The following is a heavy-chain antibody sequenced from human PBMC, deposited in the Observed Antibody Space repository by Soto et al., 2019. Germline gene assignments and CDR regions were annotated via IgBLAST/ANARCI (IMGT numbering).Heavy chain of an antibody. V-gene: IGHV3-49*04. CDR3: ARAGGTTVTSLWHFDS. CDR2: IRSRPAGGTP. J-gene: IGHJ4*02. CDR1: GFTPGEYA. Sequence: GGSLRLSCTTSGFTPGEYALTWVRQAPARGLEWVAFIRSRPAGGTPEYAASVKGRFTMSRDDSKSVAYLQMNSLRAEDTAVYYCARAGGTTVTSLWHFDSWGQGTLVTVSS. D-gene: IGHD4-17*01.